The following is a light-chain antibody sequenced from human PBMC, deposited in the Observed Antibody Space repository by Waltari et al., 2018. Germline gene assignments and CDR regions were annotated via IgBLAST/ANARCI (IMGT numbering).Light chain of an antibody. CDR1: QAISSA. CDR2: DAS. Sequence: AVQLPQSPSSLSASVGDRVTITCRASQAISSALAWYQQKPGKAPNLLIYDASNLESGVPSRFSGSGSGTHFTLTISSLQPADFATYYCQQSYSTPRTFGQGTKLEIK. J-gene: IGKJ2*01. CDR3: QQSYSTPRT. V-gene: IGKV1-13*02.